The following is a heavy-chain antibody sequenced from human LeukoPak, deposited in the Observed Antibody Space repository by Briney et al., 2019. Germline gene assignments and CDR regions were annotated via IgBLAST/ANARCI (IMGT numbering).Heavy chain of an antibody. CDR3: AKDQTSGGRTTVTPSGFDY. V-gene: IGHV3-9*01. CDR2: ISWNSGSI. Sequence: GGSLRLSCAASGFTFDDYAMHWVRQAPGKGLEWVSGISWNSGSIGYADSVKGRFTISRDNAKNSLYLQMNSLRAEDTALYYCAKDQTSGGRTTVTPSGFDYWGQGTLVTVSS. J-gene: IGHJ4*02. CDR1: GFTFDDYA. D-gene: IGHD4-17*01.